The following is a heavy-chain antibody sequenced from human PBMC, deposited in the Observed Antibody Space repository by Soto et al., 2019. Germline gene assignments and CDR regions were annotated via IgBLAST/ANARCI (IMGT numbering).Heavy chain of an antibody. CDR3: VRTSLVVAAATREDY. D-gene: IGHD2-15*01. CDR1: GVTFSSYW. CDR2: INSDGSST. V-gene: IGHV3-74*01. J-gene: IGHJ4*02. Sequence: EVQLVESGGGLVQPGGSLRLYCAGSGVTFSSYWMHWVRKAPGKGLVWVSRINSDGSSTRYADSVKGRFTISRDNAKNTLYLQMNSLRAEDTAVYYCVRTSLVVAAATREDYWGQGTLVTVSS.